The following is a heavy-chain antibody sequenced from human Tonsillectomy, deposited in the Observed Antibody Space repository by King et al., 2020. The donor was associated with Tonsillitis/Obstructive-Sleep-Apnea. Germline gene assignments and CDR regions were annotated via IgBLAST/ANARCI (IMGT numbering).Heavy chain of an antibody. CDR2: ISGSGGSK. Sequence: VQLVESGGGLVQPGGSLRLSCAASGFTFSSYAMSWVRQAPGKGLEWVSAISGSGGSKYYADSVKGRFTISRDNSKNTLYLQMNSLRAEDTAVYYCAKPPPRYCSSTSCYTGDDAFDIWGQGTMVTVSS. D-gene: IGHD2-2*02. J-gene: IGHJ3*02. CDR3: AKPPPRYCSSTSCYTGDDAFDI. CDR1: GFTFSSYA. V-gene: IGHV3-23*04.